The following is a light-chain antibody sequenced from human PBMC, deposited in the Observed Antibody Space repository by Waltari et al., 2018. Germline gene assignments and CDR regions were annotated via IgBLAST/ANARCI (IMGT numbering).Light chain of an antibody. J-gene: IGKJ1*01. CDR1: QGISND. V-gene: IGKV1-6*01. CDR3: LQDYNYPLT. Sequence: IQMTPSPSSLSASVGDRVTLTCRASQGISNDLGWYQQKPGKAPKLLIYAASSLESGVPSRFGGSGSGTDFTLTISSLQPEDCATYYCLQDYNYPLTFGQGTKVEIK. CDR2: AAS.